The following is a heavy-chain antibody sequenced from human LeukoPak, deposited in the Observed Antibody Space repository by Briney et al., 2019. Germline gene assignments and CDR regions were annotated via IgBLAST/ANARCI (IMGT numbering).Heavy chain of an antibody. V-gene: IGHV1-2*02. Sequence: ASVKVSCKASGYTFTGYYMHWVRQAPGQGLEWMGWINPNSGGTNYAQKFQGRVTMTRDMSISTAYMELSRLRSDDTAVYYCARDRELAARSYYGFFDYWGQGTLVTVSS. CDR1: GYTFTGYY. J-gene: IGHJ4*02. CDR3: ARDRELAARSYYGFFDY. D-gene: IGHD1-26*01. CDR2: INPNSGGT.